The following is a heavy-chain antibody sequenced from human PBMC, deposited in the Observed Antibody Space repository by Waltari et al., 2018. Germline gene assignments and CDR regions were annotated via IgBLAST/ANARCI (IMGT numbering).Heavy chain of an antibody. V-gene: IGHV4-61*01. CDR1: GYSISSGYY. J-gene: IGHJ4*02. CDR2: IYYSGST. CDR3: ARGTHSDSSSWYIDY. D-gene: IGHD6-13*01. Sequence: QVQLQESGPGLVKPSETLSLTCAVSGYSISSGYYWGWIRQPPGKGLEWIGYIYYSGSTNYNPSLKSRVTISVDTSKNQFSLKLSSVTAADTAVYYCARGTHSDSSSWYIDYWGQGTLVTVSS.